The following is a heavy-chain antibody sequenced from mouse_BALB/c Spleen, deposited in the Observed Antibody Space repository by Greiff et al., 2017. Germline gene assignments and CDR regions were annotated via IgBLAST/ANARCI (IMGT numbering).Heavy chain of an antibody. CDR2: INPGSGGT. V-gene: IGHV1-54*01. Sequence: QVQLQQSGAELVRPGTSVKVSCKASGYAFTNYLVEWVKQRPGQGLEWIGVINPGSGGTNYTEKFKGKATLTADKSSSTAYMQLSSLTSDDSAVYVCARRGGDYEDDGGRGSTLTVSS. J-gene: IGHJ2*01. CDR3: ARRGGDYEDD. CDR1: GYAFTNYL. D-gene: IGHD2-4*01.